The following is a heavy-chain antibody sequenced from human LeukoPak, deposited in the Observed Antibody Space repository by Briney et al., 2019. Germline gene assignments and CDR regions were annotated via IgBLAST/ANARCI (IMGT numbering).Heavy chain of an antibody. CDR2: IYYSGST. CDR1: GSSVSSGSYY. D-gene: IGHD4-17*01. V-gene: IGHV4-61*01. J-gene: IGHJ4*02. CDR3: ARENDYGDYGDNFDY. Sequence: SETLSLTCTVSGSSVSSGSYYWSWIRQPPGKGLEWIGYIYYSGSTNYNPSLKSRVTISVDTSKNQFSLKLSSVTAADTAVYYCARENDYGDYGDNFDYWGQGTLVTVSS.